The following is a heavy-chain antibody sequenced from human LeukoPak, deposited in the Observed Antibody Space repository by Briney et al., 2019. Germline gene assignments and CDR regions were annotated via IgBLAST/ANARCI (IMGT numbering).Heavy chain of an antibody. CDR1: GGSISSYY. D-gene: IGHD4-17*01. CDR2: IYYSGST. J-gene: IGHJ4*02. V-gene: IGHV4-59*01. Sequence: SETLSLTCTVSGGSISSYYWSWIRQPPGKGLEWIGYIYYSGSTNYNPSLKSRVTISVDTSKNQFSLKLSPVTAADTAVYYCASGGRYGDYFFDYWGQGTLVTVSS. CDR3: ASGGRYGDYFFDY.